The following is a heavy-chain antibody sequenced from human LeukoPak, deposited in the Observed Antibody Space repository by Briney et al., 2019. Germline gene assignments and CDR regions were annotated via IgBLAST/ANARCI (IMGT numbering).Heavy chain of an antibody. CDR1: GFTFSSYE. J-gene: IGHJ4*02. V-gene: IGHV3-48*03. D-gene: IGHD1-26*01. CDR2: ISTSVSTI. CDR3: ARAGRNFDY. Sequence: PGGSLRLSCAASGFTFSSYEMNWVRQAPGKGLEWVSYISTSVSTIYYVDSVKGRFTISRDNAKNSLYLQMNSLRAEDTAVYYCARAGRNFDYWGQGTLVTVSS.